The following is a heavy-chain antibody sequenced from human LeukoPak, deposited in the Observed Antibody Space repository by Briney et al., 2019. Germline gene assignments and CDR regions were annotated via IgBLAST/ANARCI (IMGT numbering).Heavy chain of an antibody. V-gene: IGHV3-7*01. CDR1: GFTFSSYW. J-gene: IGHJ4*02. CDR2: IKQDGSEK. Sequence: PGGSLRLSCAASGFTFSSYWMSWVRQAPGKGLEWMANIKQDGSEKYYVDSVKGRFTISRDNAKNSLYLQMNSLRAEDTAVYYCARGTYYYDSSGYPLDYWGQGTLVTVSS. CDR3: ARGTYYYDSSGYPLDY. D-gene: IGHD3-22*01.